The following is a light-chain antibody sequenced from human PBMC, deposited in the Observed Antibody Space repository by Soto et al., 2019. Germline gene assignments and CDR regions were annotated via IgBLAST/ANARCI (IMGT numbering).Light chain of an antibody. J-gene: IGLJ2*01. CDR3: SSYTSSTTLVV. Sequence: QSALTQPASVSGSPGQSITISCTGASSDVGSYNLVSWYQQHPGQAPKLVISEGSKRPSGVSNRFSGSKSGNTATLTISGLQAEDEADYYCSSYTSSTTLVVFGGGTKLTVL. CDR2: EGS. CDR1: SSDVGSYNL. V-gene: IGLV2-14*02.